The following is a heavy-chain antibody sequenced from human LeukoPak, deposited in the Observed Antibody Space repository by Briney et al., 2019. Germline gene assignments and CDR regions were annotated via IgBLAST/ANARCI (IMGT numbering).Heavy chain of an antibody. J-gene: IGHJ6*02. D-gene: IGHD6-13*01. CDR1: GYTFTSYG. CDR3: PRDQLGSSWYFPIRPVTDYYYGMDV. V-gene: IGHV1-18*01. CDR2: ISAYNGNT. Sequence: ASVKVSCKASGYTFTSYGISWVRQAPGQGLEWMGWISAYNGNTNYAQKLQGRVTMTTDTSTSTAYMELRSLRSDDTAVYYCPRDQLGSSWYFPIRPVTDYYYGMDVWGQGTTVTVSS.